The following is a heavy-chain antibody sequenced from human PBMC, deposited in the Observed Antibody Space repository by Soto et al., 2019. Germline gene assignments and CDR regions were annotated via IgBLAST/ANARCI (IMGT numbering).Heavy chain of an antibody. CDR1: GYTLTELS. CDR3: ATSMAVIMSRSPGGWFDP. D-gene: IGHD2-21*01. CDR2: FDPEDGET. Sequence: ASVKVSCKVSGYTLTELSMHWVRQAPGKGLEWMGGFDPEDGETIYAQKFQGRVTMTEDTSTDTAYMELSSLRSEDTAVYYCATSMAVIMSRSPGGWFDPWGQGTLVPVSS. V-gene: IGHV1-24*01. J-gene: IGHJ5*02.